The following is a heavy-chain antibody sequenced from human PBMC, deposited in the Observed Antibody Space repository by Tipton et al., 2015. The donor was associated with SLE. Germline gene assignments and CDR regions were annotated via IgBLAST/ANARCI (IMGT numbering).Heavy chain of an antibody. CDR2: IYYSGST. CDR1: GGSISSSSYS. CDR3: AGMSYPREGYFDY. V-gene: IGHV4-39*07. J-gene: IGHJ4*02. D-gene: IGHD1-26*01. Sequence: TLSLTCTVSGGSISSSSYSWGWIRQPPGKGLEWIGSIYYSGSTYYNPSLKSRVTISVDTSKNQFSLKLSSVTAADTAVYYCAGMSYPREGYFDYWGQGTLVTVSS.